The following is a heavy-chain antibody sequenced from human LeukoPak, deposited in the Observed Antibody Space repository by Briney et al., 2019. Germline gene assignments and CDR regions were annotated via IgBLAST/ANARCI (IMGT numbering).Heavy chain of an antibody. D-gene: IGHD5-18*01. CDR2: IYTSGST. CDR3: ARAVQLWYYFDY. J-gene: IGHJ4*02. V-gene: IGHV4-4*07. CDR1: GGSISSYY. Sequence: SETLSLTCTVSGGSISSYYWSWIRQPAGKGLEWIGRIYTSGSTNYNPSLKSRGTMSVETSKNQFSLKLSSVPAAETAVYYCARAVQLWYYFDYWVQGTLVTVSS.